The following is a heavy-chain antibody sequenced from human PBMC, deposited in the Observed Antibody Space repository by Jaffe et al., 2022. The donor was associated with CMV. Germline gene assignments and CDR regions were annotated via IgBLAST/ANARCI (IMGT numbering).Heavy chain of an antibody. D-gene: IGHD6-19*01. Sequence: QVQLVQSGAEVKKPGASVKVSCKASGYTFTSYYMHWVRQAPGQGLEWMGIINPSGGSTSYAQKFQGRVTMTRDTSTSTVYMELSSLRSEDTAVYYCARDRPNIAVAGTRVNWFDPWGQGTLVTVSS. CDR2: INPSGGST. CDR1: GYTFTSYY. J-gene: IGHJ5*02. CDR3: ARDRPNIAVAGTRVNWFDP. V-gene: IGHV1-46*01.